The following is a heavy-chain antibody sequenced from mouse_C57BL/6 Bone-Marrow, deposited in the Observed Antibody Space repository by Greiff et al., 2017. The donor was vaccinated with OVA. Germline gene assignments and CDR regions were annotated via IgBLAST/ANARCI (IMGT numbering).Heavy chain of an antibody. CDR1: GYTFTSYW. J-gene: IGHJ2*01. V-gene: IGHV1-55*01. CDR3: ARGRYYYGSSLDY. CDR2: IYPGSGST. Sequence: VQLQQPGAELVKPGASVKMSCKASGYTFTSYWITWVKQRPGQGLEWIGDIYPGSGSTNYNEKFKSKATLTVDTSSSTAYMQLSSLTSEDSAVYYCARGRYYYGSSLDYWGQGTTLTVSS. D-gene: IGHD1-1*01.